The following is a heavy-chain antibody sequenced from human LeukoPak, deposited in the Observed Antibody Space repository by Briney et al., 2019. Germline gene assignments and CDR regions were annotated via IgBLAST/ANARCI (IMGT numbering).Heavy chain of an antibody. CDR2: IYYSGRT. Sequence: SETLSLTCTVSGGSISSSSYYWGWIRQPPGKGPEWIGDIYYSGRTYYNLSLRSRVSISLDTSKNRFSLTLTSVTAADTAVYYCARRRYYDSTGFFDWGRGSLVIVSS. CDR1: GGSISSSSYY. CDR3: ARRRYYDSTGFFD. J-gene: IGHJ1*01. D-gene: IGHD3-22*01. V-gene: IGHV4-39*02.